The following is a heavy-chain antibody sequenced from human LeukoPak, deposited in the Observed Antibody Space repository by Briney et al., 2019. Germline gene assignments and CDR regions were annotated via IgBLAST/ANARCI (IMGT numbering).Heavy chain of an antibody. CDR3: AKSFDVVTTIDY. CDR2: ISGSGGST. Sequence: GGSLRLSCAASGFTFSSYAMSWVRQAPGKGLEWVSAISGSGGSTYYADSVKGRFTISRDDSKNTLYLQMNSLRAEDTAVYYCAKSFDVVTTIDYWGQGTLVTVSS. J-gene: IGHJ4*02. CDR1: GFTFSSYA. D-gene: IGHD2-21*02. V-gene: IGHV3-23*01.